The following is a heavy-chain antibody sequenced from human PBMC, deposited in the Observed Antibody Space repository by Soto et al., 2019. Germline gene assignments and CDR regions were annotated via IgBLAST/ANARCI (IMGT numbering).Heavy chain of an antibody. D-gene: IGHD7-27*01. CDR1: GFSLSTRTVG. J-gene: IGHJ5*02. Sequence: QITLKESGPTLVKPTQTLTLTCSFSGFSLSTRTVGVGWFRQRPGKALEWLALISGDEDKRYSPSLRSRLIIAKGTSKKQVVLTMTNMDPVDTATYYCAHTDLGKWFDPWGQGTVVIVSS. V-gene: IGHV2-5*02. CDR3: AHTDLGKWFDP. CDR2: ISGDEDK.